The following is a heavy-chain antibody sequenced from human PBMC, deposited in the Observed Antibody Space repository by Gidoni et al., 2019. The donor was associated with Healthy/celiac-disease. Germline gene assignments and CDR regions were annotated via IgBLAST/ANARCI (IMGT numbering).Heavy chain of an antibody. CDR3: AKDMGGSGCCVDNWFDP. V-gene: IGHV3-9*01. J-gene: IGHJ5*02. CDR2: ISWNSGSI. Sequence: EVQLVESGGGLVQPGRSLRPPCAASGFTFDDYAMHWVRQAPGKGREWVSGISWNSGSIGYADSVKGRFTISRDNAKNSLYLQMNSLRAEDTALYYCAKDMGGSGCCVDNWFDPWGQGTLVTVSS. CDR1: GFTFDDYA. D-gene: IGHD6-19*01.